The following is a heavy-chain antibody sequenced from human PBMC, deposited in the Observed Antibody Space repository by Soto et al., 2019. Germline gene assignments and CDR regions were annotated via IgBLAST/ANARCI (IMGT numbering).Heavy chain of an antibody. V-gene: IGHV1-18*01. CDR1: GYTFTNFG. D-gene: IGHD3-16*01. Sequence: QVQLVQSGAEVKKPGASVKVSCKTSGYTFTNFGLSWVRQAPGQGLEWMGWISAYNGNTNYAQNFQGRVTMTTDPSTSTAYMEPRSLRSDVTAVYYCARGGTPSDYWGQGTLVTVSS. CDR2: ISAYNGNT. CDR3: ARGGTPSDY. J-gene: IGHJ4*02.